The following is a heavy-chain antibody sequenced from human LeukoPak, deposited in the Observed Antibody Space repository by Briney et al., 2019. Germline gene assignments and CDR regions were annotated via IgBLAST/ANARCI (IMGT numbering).Heavy chain of an antibody. CDR3: AKRRFSWFDP. D-gene: IGHD3-16*01. J-gene: IGHJ5*02. CDR1: ELTFTNYA. Sequence: PGGSLRLSCAASELTFTNYAMSWVRQASGKGLEWVSAISGSGDSTWYADSVKGRFTISRDKSKNTLYLQMNSLRAEDTAVYYCAKRRFSWFDPWGQGTLVTVSS. CDR2: ISGSGDST. V-gene: IGHV3-23*01.